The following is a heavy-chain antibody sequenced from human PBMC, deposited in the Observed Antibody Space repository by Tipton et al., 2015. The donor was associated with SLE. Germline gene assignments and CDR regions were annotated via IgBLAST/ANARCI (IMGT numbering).Heavy chain of an antibody. CDR3: ARDRTGSWHAADAFAI. CDR1: SGSTSGYY. J-gene: IGHJ3*02. V-gene: IGHV4-4*07. D-gene: IGHD6-13*01. Sequence: TLSLTCTVSSGSTSGYYCCWIRQTAGKGLEWIGRIYTGGSTNYNPSFKSRVTMSIDKSRNQFSLKLSSVTAADTAVYYCARDRTGSWHAADAFAIWGQETMVTVSS. CDR2: IYTGGST.